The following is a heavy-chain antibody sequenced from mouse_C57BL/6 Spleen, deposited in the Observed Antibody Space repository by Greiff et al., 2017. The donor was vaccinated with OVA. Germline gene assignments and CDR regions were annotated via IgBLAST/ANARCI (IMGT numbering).Heavy chain of an antibody. Sequence: VMLVESGPELVKPGASVKISCKASGYAFSSSWMNWVKQRPGKGLEWIGRIYPGDGDTNYNGKFKGKATLTADKSSSTAYMQLSSLTSEDSAVYFCARSNPYYYGTSYFDYWGQGTTLTVSS. V-gene: IGHV1-82*01. CDR1: GYAFSSSW. CDR3: ARSNPYYYGTSYFDY. D-gene: IGHD1-1*01. J-gene: IGHJ2*01. CDR2: IYPGDGDT.